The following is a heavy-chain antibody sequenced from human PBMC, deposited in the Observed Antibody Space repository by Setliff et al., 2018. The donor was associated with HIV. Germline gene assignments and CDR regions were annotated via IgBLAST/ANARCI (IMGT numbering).Heavy chain of an antibody. CDR3: ARVEYYGSGSYYYNWYFDL. V-gene: IGHV4-38-2*01. CDR2: IYHSGST. Sequence: SETLSLTCAVSGYSISSAYYWGWIRQPPGKGLEWIASIYHSGSTYYNPSLKSRVTISVDTSKNQFSLRLSSVTAADTAVYYCARVEYYGSGSYYYNWYFDLWGRGTLVT. D-gene: IGHD3-10*01. J-gene: IGHJ2*01. CDR1: GYSISSAYY.